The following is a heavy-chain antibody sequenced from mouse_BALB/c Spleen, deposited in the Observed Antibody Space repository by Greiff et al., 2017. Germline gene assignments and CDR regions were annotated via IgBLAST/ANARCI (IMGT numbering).Heavy chain of an antibody. J-gene: IGHJ4*01. CDR3: ARSPSYDAMDY. CDR2: ISSGSSTI. V-gene: IGHV5-17*02. Sequence: EVQLVESGGGLVQPGGSRKLSCAASGFTFSSFGMHWVRQAPEKGLEWVAYISSGSSTIYHADTVKGRFTISRDNPKNTLFLQMTSLRSEDTAMYYCARSPSYDAMDYWGQGTSVTVSS. CDR1: GFTFSSFG.